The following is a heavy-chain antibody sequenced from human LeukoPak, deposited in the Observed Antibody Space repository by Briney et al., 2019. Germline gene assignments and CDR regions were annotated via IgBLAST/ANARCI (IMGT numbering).Heavy chain of an antibody. CDR3: ARKDSSGYFVY. Sequence: PSETLTLTCAVSGYSISSGDYWGWIRQPPGKRLEWIGSIYYSGSTHYNPSLKSRVTISVDTSKNQFSLRLSTLTAADTAVYYCARKDSSGYFVYWGQGTLVSVP. CDR2: IYYSGST. J-gene: IGHJ4*02. V-gene: IGHV4-38-2*01. CDR1: GYSISSGDY. D-gene: IGHD3-22*01.